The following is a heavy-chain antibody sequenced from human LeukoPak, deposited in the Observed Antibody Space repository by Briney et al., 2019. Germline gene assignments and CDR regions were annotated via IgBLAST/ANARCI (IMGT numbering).Heavy chain of an antibody. CDR1: GFTFSSYS. CDR3: ARGYSYSYAFDI. V-gene: IGHV3-21*01. CDR2: ISSSSSYI. Sequence: GGSLRLSCAASGFTFSSYSMNWVRQAPGKGLEWASSISSSSSYIYYADSVKGRFTISRDNAKNSLYLQMNSLRAEDTAVYYCARGYSYSYAFDIWGQGTMVTVSS. J-gene: IGHJ3*02. D-gene: IGHD5-18*01.